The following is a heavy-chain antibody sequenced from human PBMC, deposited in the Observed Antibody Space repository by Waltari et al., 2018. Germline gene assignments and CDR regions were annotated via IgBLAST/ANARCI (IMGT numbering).Heavy chain of an antibody. J-gene: IGHJ4*02. Sequence: QVQLQQWGAGLLKPAETLSLTCAVYGGSFSGYSWSWIRQPPGKGLEWIGEINHSGSTNYTPSLKSRVTISVDTSTNQFSLKLSSVTAADTAVYYCARGRPGYSYGQGLVTDYFDYWGQGTLVTVSS. CDR2: INHSGST. D-gene: IGHD5-18*01. CDR3: ARGRPGYSYGQGLVTDYFDY. V-gene: IGHV4-34*01. CDR1: GGSFSGYS.